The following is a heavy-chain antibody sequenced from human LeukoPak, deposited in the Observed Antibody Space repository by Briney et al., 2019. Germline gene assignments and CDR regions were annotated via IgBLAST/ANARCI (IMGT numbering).Heavy chain of an antibody. CDR1: GFTFSSYS. CDR2: ISSSSSYI. J-gene: IGHJ4*02. Sequence: GGSLRLSCAASGFTFSSYSMNWVRQAPGKGLEWVSSISSSSSYIYYADSVKGRFTISRDNAKNSLYLQMNSLRAEDTAVYYCARDPRCRGGDCHDYWGQGTLVTVSP. CDR3: ARDPRCRGGDCHDY. V-gene: IGHV3-21*01. D-gene: IGHD2-21*01.